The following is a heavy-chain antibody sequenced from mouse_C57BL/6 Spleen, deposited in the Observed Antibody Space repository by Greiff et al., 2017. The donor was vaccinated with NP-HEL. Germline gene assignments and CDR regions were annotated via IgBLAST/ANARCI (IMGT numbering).Heavy chain of an antibody. CDR3: ASSYEYYFDY. V-gene: IGHV1-82*01. CDR1: GYAFSSSW. CDR2: IYPGDGDT. Sequence: VQLQQSGPELVKPGASVKISCKASGYAFSSSWMNWVKQRPGKGLEWIGRIYPGDGDTNYNGKFKGKATLTADKSSSTAYMQLSSLTSEDFAVYFCASSYEYYFDYWGQGTTLTVSS. D-gene: IGHD2-3*01. J-gene: IGHJ2*01.